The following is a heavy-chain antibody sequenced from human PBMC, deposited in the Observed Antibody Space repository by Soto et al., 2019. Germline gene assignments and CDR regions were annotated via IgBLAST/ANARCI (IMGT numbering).Heavy chain of an antibody. V-gene: IGHV4-34*01. Sequence: PSETLSLTCAVFGGSFSGYYWSWIRQPPGKGLEWIGEINHSGSTNYNPSLKSRVTISVDTSKNQFSLKLSSVTAADTAVYYCARDYGDYDLFDYWGQGTLVTVSS. D-gene: IGHD4-17*01. CDR2: INHSGST. J-gene: IGHJ4*02. CDR3: ARDYGDYDLFDY. CDR1: GGSFSGYY.